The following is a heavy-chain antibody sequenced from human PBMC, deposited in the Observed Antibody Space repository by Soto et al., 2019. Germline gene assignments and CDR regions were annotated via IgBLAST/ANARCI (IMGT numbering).Heavy chain of an antibody. CDR2: ISAYNGNT. Sequence: QVQLVQSGAEVKKPGASVKVSCKASGYTFTSYGISWVRQAPGQEHEWMRWISAYNGNTNYAQKVQGIGTMTTDTSTSTAYMELRSLRSDDTAVYYCARSATSFWTKTGDYWGQGTLVTVSS. D-gene: IGHD3-3*01. CDR1: GYTFTSYG. V-gene: IGHV1-18*01. J-gene: IGHJ4*02. CDR3: ARSATSFWTKTGDY.